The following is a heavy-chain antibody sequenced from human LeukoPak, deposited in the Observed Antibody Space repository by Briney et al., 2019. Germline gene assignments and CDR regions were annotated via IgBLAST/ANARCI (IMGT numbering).Heavy chain of an antibody. D-gene: IGHD3-3*01. CDR1: GFTFSSYW. J-gene: IGHJ6*02. Sequence: HTGGSLRLSCAASGFTFSSYWMSWVRQAPGKGLEWVANIKQDGSEKYYVDSVKGRLTISRDNAKNSLYLQMNSLRAEDTAVYYCARGAVCDFWSGPPLYYGMDVWGQGTTVTVSS. CDR2: IKQDGSEK. V-gene: IGHV3-7*03. CDR3: ARGAVCDFWSGPPLYYGMDV.